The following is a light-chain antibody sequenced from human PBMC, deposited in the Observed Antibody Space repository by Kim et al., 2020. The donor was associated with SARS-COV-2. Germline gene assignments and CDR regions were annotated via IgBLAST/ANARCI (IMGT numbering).Light chain of an antibody. CDR3: NSRDSSGPVV. J-gene: IGLJ2*01. CDR1: SLRSYY. CDR2: GKN. Sequence: SSELTQDPAVSVALGQTVRITCQGDSLRSYYASWYQQKPGQAPVLVIYGKNNRPSGILDRFSGSSSGNTASLTITGAQAEDEADYYCNSRDSSGPVVFGG. V-gene: IGLV3-19*01.